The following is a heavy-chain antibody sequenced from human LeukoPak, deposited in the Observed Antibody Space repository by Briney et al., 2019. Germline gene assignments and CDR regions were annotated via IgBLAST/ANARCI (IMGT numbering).Heavy chain of an antibody. D-gene: IGHD1-1*01. CDR1: GFTFSSYW. CDR3: ARETAGHDY. Sequence: PGGSLRLSCAASGFTFSSYWMHWVRQAPGKGLVWVSRINNDGSTTNYADSVKGRFTISRDNAKNTPYLQVNSLRAEDTAVYYCARETAGHDYWGQGTLVTVSS. CDR2: INNDGSTT. J-gene: IGHJ4*02. V-gene: IGHV3-74*01.